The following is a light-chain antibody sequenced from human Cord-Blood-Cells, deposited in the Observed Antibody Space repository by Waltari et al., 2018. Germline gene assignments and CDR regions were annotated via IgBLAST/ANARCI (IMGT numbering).Light chain of an antibody. CDR3: AAWDDSLNGRV. CDR2: SNN. Sequence: QSVLTQPPSASGTPGQRVTISCSGSSPNIGRNTVTWYQQPPGTAPKLLIYSNNPRPSGVPDRFSGSKSGTSASLAISGLQSEDEADYYCAAWDDSLNGRVFGGGTKLTVL. CDR1: SPNIGRNT. V-gene: IGLV1-44*01. J-gene: IGLJ3*02.